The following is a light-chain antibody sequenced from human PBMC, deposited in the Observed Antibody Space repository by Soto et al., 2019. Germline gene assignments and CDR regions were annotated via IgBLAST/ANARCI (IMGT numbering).Light chain of an antibody. CDR3: QQYHKWPPIT. CDR2: GAS. CDR1: QSVDGY. J-gene: IGKJ5*01. Sequence: EVVMTQSPGTLSVSLGESATLSCRASQSVDGYLAWYPKKPGQAPRLIIYGASTRATGVTARFRGGGSGTEFTPTISSLQSEDSAVYYCQQYHKWPPITCGQGTRLEIK. V-gene: IGKV3-15*01.